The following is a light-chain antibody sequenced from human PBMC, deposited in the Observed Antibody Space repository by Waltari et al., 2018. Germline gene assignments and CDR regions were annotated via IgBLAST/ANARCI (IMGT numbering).Light chain of an antibody. CDR3: QQYNEWPRT. V-gene: IGKV3-15*01. Sequence: EIVMTPSPASLSASPGESATLSCRASQSVGTNLAWFQQRPGQAPRLVIYDTSTSATGIPVRCSGLGSATEFTLTILSLQSEDFAVYYCQQYNEWPRTFGQGTKVEI. J-gene: IGKJ1*01. CDR1: QSVGTN. CDR2: DTS.